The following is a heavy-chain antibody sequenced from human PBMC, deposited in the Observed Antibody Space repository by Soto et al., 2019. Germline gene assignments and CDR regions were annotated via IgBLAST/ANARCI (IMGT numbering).Heavy chain of an antibody. V-gene: IGHV3-23*01. CDR3: AKDQGIAAAYPKNSSGWGVDAFDI. CDR2: ISGSGGST. D-gene: IGHD6-13*01. CDR1: GFTFSSYA. J-gene: IGHJ3*02. Sequence: GGSLRLSCAASGFTFSSYAMSWVRQAPGKGLEWVSAISGSGGSTYYADSVKGRFTISRDNSKNTLYLQMNSLRAEDTAVYYCAKDQGIAAAYPKNSSGWGVDAFDIWGQGTMVTVSS.